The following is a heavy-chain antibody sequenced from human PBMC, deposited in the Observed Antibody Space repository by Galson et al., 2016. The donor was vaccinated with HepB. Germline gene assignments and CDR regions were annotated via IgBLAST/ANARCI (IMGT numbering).Heavy chain of an antibody. V-gene: IGHV3-21*01. Sequence: SLRLSCAASGFTFTRYTMNWVRQSPGKGLEWVSSISGGSSYKYYADSVKGRFTISRDNSKNSLYLQMNSLRAEDTAIYFCARTPGYSGTWYDAFGIWGPGTIVTVSS. CDR1: GFTFTRYT. CDR3: ARTPGYSGTWYDAFGI. D-gene: IGHD6-13*01. CDR2: ISGGSSYK. J-gene: IGHJ3*02.